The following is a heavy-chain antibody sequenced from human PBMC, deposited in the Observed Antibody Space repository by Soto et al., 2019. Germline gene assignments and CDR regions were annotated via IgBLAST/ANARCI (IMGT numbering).Heavy chain of an antibody. J-gene: IGHJ6*02. CDR1: GYTFTGYY. Sequence: ASVKVSCKASGYTFTGYYMHWVRQAPGQGLEWMGWINPNSGGTNYAQKFQGWVTMTRDTSIRTAYMELSRLRSDDTAVYYCARGYNWNDHERYYYGMDVWGQGTTVTVSS. V-gene: IGHV1-2*04. CDR2: INPNSGGT. CDR3: ARGYNWNDHERYYYGMDV. D-gene: IGHD1-1*01.